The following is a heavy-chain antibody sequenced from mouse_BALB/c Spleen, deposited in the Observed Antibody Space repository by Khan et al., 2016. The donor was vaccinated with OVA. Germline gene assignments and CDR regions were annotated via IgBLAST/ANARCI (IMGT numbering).Heavy chain of an antibody. D-gene: IGHD4-1*01. Sequence: EVELVESGGDLVKSGGSLKLSCAASGFTFSPYSMSWVRQTPDKRLEWVATISSDGDYTYYPDSVKGRFSISRDNAKNTLYLQMSTLKSEDTAMYYCATHLTGSFAYWGQGTLVTGSA. CDR3: ATHLTGSFAY. V-gene: IGHV5-6*01. J-gene: IGHJ3*01. CDR2: ISSDGDYT. CDR1: GFTFSPYS.